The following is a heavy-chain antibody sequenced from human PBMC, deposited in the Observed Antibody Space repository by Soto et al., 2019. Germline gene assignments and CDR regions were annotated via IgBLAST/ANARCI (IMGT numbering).Heavy chain of an antibody. D-gene: IGHD1-26*01. CDR2: IRSKADNYAT. CDR3: ARLAEWEYYDGMDV. Sequence: EVQLVESGGGLVQPGGSPKLCCAVSGFTFSVSAIHWVRQASGKGLEWVGRIRSKADNYATAYGASVKGRFSISRDDSKNTAYLQMSSLNTEDTAVYYCARLAEWEYYDGMDVWGQGTTVTVSS. J-gene: IGHJ6*02. CDR1: GFTFSVSA. V-gene: IGHV3-73*02.